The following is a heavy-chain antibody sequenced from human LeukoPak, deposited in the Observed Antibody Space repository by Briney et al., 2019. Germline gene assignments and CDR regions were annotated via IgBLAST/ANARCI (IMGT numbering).Heavy chain of an antibody. Sequence: ASVKVSCKTSGYRFSDYYMHWVRQAPGQGLGWMGWVNSNSGGTHYAQKFEGRVTMTRDTSISTAYMELSRLKSDDTAVYYCARGCPSGGNAWLEYWGQGTLVTVSS. V-gene: IGHV1-2*02. CDR2: VNSNSGGT. D-gene: IGHD4-23*01. CDR1: GYRFSDYY. CDR3: ARGCPSGGNAWLEY. J-gene: IGHJ4*02.